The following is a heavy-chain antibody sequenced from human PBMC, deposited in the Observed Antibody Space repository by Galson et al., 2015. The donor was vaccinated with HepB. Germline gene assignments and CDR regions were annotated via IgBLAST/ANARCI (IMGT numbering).Heavy chain of an antibody. CDR3: ARARRLVIMRGTNMDV. D-gene: IGHD3-9*01. V-gene: IGHV1-46*03. CDR1: GYTFTSYY. Sequence: SVKVSCKASGYTFTSYYMHWVRQAPGQGLEWMGIINPSGGSTSYAQKFQGRVTMTRDTSTSTVYMELSSLRSEDTAVYYCARARRLVIMRGTNMDVWGQGTTVTVSS. CDR2: INPSGGST. J-gene: IGHJ6*02.